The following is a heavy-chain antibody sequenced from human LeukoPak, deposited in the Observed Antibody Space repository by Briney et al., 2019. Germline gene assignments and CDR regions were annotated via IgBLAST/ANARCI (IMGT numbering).Heavy chain of an antibody. CDR3: ARQSIYDSSAYYYW. V-gene: IGHV4-59*01. Sequence: SETLSLTCTVSGGSISSYYWNWIRQPPGKRLEWIGYISNSGGTNYNPSLKSRVSISVDTSKNQFSLKLSSVTAADTAVYYCARQSIYDSSAYYYWRGQGALVTVSS. D-gene: IGHD3-22*01. CDR1: GGSISSYY. CDR2: ISNSGGT. J-gene: IGHJ4*02.